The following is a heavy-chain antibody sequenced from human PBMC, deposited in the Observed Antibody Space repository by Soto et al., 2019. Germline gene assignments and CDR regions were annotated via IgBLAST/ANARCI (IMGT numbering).Heavy chain of an antibody. J-gene: IGHJ4*02. V-gene: IGHV4-31*03. CDR3: ARTVVVVVSNVPDYFDY. Sequence: ASETLSLTCTVSGGSISSGGYYWSWIRQHPGKGLEWIGYIYYSGSTYYNPSLKSRVAISLDTSKNQYFLKLRSVTAADTAVYYCARTVVVVVSNVPDYFDYWGQGMLVTVSS. CDR1: GGSISSGGYY. D-gene: IGHD2-15*01. CDR2: IYYSGST.